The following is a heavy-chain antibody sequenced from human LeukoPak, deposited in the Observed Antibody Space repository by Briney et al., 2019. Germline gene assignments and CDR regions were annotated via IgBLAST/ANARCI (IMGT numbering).Heavy chain of an antibody. CDR1: GGSISSGGYS. CDR3: ARVYAVIGAFDI. V-gene: IGHV4-30-2*01. Sequence: SETLSPTCAVSGGSISSGGYSWSWIRQPPGKGLEWIGYIYHSGSTYYNPSLKSRVTISVDRSKNQFSLKLSSVTAADTAVYYCARVYAVIGAFDIWGQGTMVTVSS. CDR2: IYHSGST. J-gene: IGHJ3*02. D-gene: IGHD2-21*01.